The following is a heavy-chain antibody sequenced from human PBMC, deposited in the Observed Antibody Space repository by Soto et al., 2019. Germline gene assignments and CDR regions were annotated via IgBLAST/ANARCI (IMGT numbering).Heavy chain of an antibody. CDR2: ISGSGGST. CDR3: ANLGVRYCSSTSCLY. V-gene: IGHV3-23*01. CDR1: GFTFSNYA. D-gene: IGHD2-2*01. Sequence: HPGGSLRLSCAASGFTFSNYAMSWVRQAPGKGLEWVSAISGSGGSTYYADSVKGRFTISRDNSKNTLYLQMNSLRAEDMAVYYSANLGVRYCSSTSCLYWGQGTLVTVSS. J-gene: IGHJ4*02.